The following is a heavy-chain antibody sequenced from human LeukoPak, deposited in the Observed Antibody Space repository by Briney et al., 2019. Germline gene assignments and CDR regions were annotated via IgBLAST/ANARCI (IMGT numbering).Heavy chain of an antibody. V-gene: IGHV5-51*01. CDR1: GYSFTSYW. CDR3: ARHLSSGYDYNNWFDP. J-gene: IGHJ5*02. CDR2: IYPGDSDT. D-gene: IGHD5-12*01. Sequence: GESLKISCKGSGYSFTSYWMGWVRQMPGRGLEWMGIIYPGDSDTRYSPSFQGQVTISADKSISTAYLQWSSPKASDTAMYYCARHLSSGYDYNNWFDPWGQGTLVTVSS.